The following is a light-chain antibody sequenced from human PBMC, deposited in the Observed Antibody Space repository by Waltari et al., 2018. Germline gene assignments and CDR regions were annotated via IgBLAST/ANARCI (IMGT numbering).Light chain of an antibody. CDR2: KVS. Sequence: DVVLTQSPLSLPVTLGQPASISCRSSLSLVYSDGNTYLNWYQQTPGQSPRRLIYKVSSRDSGVPDRFSGSGSGTDFILKISRVEAEDVGVYYCMQGTHWPPVYTLGQGTKLEIK. CDR1: LSLVYSDGNTY. V-gene: IGKV2-30*01. J-gene: IGKJ2*01. CDR3: MQGTHWPPVYT.